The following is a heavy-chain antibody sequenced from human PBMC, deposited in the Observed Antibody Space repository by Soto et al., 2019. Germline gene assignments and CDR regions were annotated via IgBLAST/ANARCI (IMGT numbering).Heavy chain of an antibody. CDR3: ARLEGLATISYYFDF. J-gene: IGHJ4*02. CDR1: GDSINSDKYY. V-gene: IGHV4-39*01. CDR2: IYFRGNT. D-gene: IGHD5-12*01. Sequence: SETLSLTCSVSGDSINSDKYYWGWIRQPPGKGLEWIGSIYFRGNTYYNPSLQTRVTISLDKSKSQFSLKLNSVTAADSAVYFCARLEGLATISYYFDFWGQGALVLVSS.